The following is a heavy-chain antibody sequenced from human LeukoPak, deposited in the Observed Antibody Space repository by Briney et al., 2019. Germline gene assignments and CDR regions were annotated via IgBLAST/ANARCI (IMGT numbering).Heavy chain of an antibody. Sequence: GASVKVSCKASGYTFTNYGVTWVRQAPGQGLEWMGWISAYNGNTNYAQKLQGRVTMTTDTSTSTACMELRSLRSDDTAVYYCARPYNWNAFDIWGQGTVVTVSS. V-gene: IGHV1-18*01. CDR3: ARPYNWNAFDI. CDR1: GYTFTNYG. D-gene: IGHD1-20*01. CDR2: ISAYNGNT. J-gene: IGHJ3*02.